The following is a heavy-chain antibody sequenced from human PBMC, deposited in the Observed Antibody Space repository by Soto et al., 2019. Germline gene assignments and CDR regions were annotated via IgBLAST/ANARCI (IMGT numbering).Heavy chain of an antibody. V-gene: IGHV4-39*01. CDR2: IFYSGST. D-gene: IGHD2-15*01. CDR3: ARHLTYCSAGSCYSDFPYYGMDV. Sequence: SETLSLTCTVSGGSISSSSYYWGWIRQPPGKGLEWIGSIFYSGSTYYNPSLKSRVAISVDTSKNQFSLKLSSVTAADTAVYYCARHLTYCSAGSCYSDFPYYGMDVCGQGTTVTVSS. CDR1: GGSISSSSYY. J-gene: IGHJ6*02.